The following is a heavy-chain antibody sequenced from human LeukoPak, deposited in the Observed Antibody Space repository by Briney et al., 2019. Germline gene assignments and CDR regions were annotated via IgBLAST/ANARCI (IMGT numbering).Heavy chain of an antibody. CDR2: ISGSGGSR. D-gene: IGHD3-10*01. V-gene: IGHV3-23*01. CDR1: GFTFSSYA. J-gene: IGHJ4*02. CDR3: ANDAYYYGSGSSYYFDY. Sequence: PGGSLRLSCAASGFTFSSYAMSWVRQAPGKGLEWVSAISGSGGSRYYADSVKGRFTISRDNSKNTLYLQMNSLRAEDTAVYYCANDAYYYGSGSSYYFDYWGQGTLVTVSS.